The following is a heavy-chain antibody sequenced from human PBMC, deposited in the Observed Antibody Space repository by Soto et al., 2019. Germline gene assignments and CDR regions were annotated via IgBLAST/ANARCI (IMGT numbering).Heavy chain of an antibody. Sequence: QVQLVQSGAEVKKPGASVKVSCKGSGYSFRSYDITWVRQAPGQGLEWMGWVHPETGSTGYAQRFQGRVSMTSDTSRNTTYMELGGLGVEGTGVYYCARGRVPADWLDPWGQGTLVTVSS. CDR1: GYSFRSYD. CDR3: ARGRVPADWLDP. CDR2: VHPETGST. V-gene: IGHV1-8*02. J-gene: IGHJ5*02.